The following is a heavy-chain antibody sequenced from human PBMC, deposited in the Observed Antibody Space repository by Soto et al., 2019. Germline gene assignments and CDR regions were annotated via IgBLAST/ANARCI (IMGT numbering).Heavy chain of an antibody. Sequence: GGSLRLSCAASGFTVSSNYMSWVRQAPGKGLEWVSVIYSGGSTYYADSVKGRFTISRDNSKNTLYLQMNSLRAEDTAVYYCARDLESYSSSSTSRSGFDYWGQGT. D-gene: IGHD6-6*01. CDR3: ARDLESYSSSSTSRSGFDY. J-gene: IGHJ4*02. CDR2: IYSGGST. V-gene: IGHV3-53*01. CDR1: GFTVSSNY.